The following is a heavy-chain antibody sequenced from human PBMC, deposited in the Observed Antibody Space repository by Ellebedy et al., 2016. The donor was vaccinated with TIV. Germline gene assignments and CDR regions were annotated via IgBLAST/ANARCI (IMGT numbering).Heavy chain of an antibody. CDR3: ARGGVLRTIFGVVTPFDY. Sequence: LRLXXAVYGGSFRGYSWSWLRQPPGKGLEWIGYIYYSGSTYYNPSLKSRVTISVDTSKNQFSLKLSSVTAADTAVYYWARGGVLRTIFGVVTPFDYWGQGTLVTVSS. J-gene: IGHJ4*02. D-gene: IGHD3-3*01. V-gene: IGHV4-34*09. CDR1: GGSFRGYS. CDR2: IYYSGST.